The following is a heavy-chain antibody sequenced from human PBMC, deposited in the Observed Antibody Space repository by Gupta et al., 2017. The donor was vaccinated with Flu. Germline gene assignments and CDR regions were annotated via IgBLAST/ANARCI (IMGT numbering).Heavy chain of an antibody. D-gene: IGHD5-18*01. CDR2: IYYSGST. CDR3: ARGGYSYGPFFYYYYGMDV. Sequence: QLQLQESGPGLVKPSETLSLTCTVSGGSISSSSYYWGWIRQPPGKGLEWIGSIYYSGSTYYNPSLKSRVTISVDTSKNQFSLKLSSVTAADTAVYYCARGGYSYGPFFYYYYGMDVWGQGTTVTVSS. V-gene: IGHV4-39*01. CDR1: GGSISSSSYY. J-gene: IGHJ6*02.